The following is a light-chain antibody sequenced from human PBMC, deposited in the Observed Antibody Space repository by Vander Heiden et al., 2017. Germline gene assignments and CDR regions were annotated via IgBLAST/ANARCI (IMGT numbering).Light chain of an antibody. CDR2: RNN. Sequence: SGRSSNIGSNYVYWYQQLPGTAPKLLIYRNNQRASGVPDRLSGSKSGTSASLAISGLRSEDEADYYCAAWDDSLSGVVFGGGTKLTVL. CDR1: SSNIGSNY. CDR3: AAWDDSLSGVV. J-gene: IGLJ2*01. V-gene: IGLV1-47*01.